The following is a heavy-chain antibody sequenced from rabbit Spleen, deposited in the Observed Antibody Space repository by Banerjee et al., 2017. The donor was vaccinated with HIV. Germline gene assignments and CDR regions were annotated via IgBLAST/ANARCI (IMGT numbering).Heavy chain of an antibody. V-gene: IGHV1S45*01. Sequence: QEQLVESGGGLIQPGGSLKLSCKGSGFDFSRYGVSWVRQAPGKGLEWIGCMYPDGVGSTAYASWAKGRFTCSKTSSTTVTLQMTSLTVADTATYFCARDSGSSFSSYGMDLWGQGTLVTVS. CDR1: GFDFSRYG. J-gene: IGHJ6*01. CDR3: ARDSGSSFSSYGMDL. D-gene: IGHD8-1*01. CDR2: MYPDGVGST.